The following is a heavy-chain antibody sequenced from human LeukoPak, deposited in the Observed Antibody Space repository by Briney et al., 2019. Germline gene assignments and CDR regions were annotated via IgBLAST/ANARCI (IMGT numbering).Heavy chain of an antibody. CDR2: ISPSGSIL. J-gene: IGHJ5*02. V-gene: IGHV3-23*01. CDR3: ARDLDWGAFDA. CDR1: GFTFPRHG. D-gene: IGHD3-9*01. Sequence: GGSLRLSCAASGFTFPRHGINWVRQAPGKGLEWVSGISPSGSILYYADSVKGRFTIPRDNSKNTVSLRMNSLRAEDTALYYCARDLDWGAFDAWGQGTLVTVSS.